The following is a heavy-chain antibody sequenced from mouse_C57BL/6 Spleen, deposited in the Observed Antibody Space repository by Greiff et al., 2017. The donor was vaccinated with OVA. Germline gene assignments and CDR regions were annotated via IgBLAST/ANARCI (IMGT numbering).Heavy chain of an antibody. CDR2: ISSGSSTI. V-gene: IGHV5-17*01. CDR1: GFTFSDYG. J-gene: IGHJ1*03. D-gene: IGHD2-3*01. Sequence: DVMLVESGGGLVKPGGSLKLSCAASGFTFSDYGMHWVRQAPEKGLEWVAYISSGSSTIYYADTVKGRFTISRDNAKNTLFLQMTSLRSEDTAMYYCARGWGDWYFDVWGTGTTVTVSS. CDR3: ARGWGDWYFDV.